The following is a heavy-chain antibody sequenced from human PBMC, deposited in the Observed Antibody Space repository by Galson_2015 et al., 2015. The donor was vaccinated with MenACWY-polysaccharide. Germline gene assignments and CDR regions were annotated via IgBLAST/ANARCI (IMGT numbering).Heavy chain of an antibody. J-gene: IGHJ4*02. CDR3: AREVFGYYYDNFDY. CDR1: GGSISSSNW. V-gene: IGHV4-4*02. CDR2: IYHSGST. D-gene: IGHD3-22*01. Sequence: ETLSLTCAVSGGSISSSNWWRWVRQPPGKGLEWIGEIYHSGSTNYNPSLKSRVTISVDKSKNQFSLKLRSVTAADTAVYYCAREVFGYYYDNFDYWGQGTLVPVSS.